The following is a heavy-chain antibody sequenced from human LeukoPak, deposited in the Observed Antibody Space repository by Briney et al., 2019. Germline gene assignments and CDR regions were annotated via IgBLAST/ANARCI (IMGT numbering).Heavy chain of an antibody. V-gene: IGHV4-39*07. J-gene: IGHJ4*02. D-gene: IGHD3-22*01. CDR1: GGSISSSSYY. Sequence: SETPSLTCTVSGGSISSSSYYWGWIRQPPGKGLEWIGSIYYSGSTYYNPSLKSRVTISVDTSKNQFSLKLSSVTAADTAVYYCARETYYYDSSGLDYWGQGTLVTVSS. CDR3: ARETYYYDSSGLDY. CDR2: IYYSGST.